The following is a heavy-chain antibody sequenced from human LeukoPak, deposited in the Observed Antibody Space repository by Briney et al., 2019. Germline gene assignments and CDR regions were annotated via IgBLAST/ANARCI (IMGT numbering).Heavy chain of an antibody. CDR3: TRAFYGDYYFDY. Sequence: PGGSLRLSCAASGFTFSSYWMSWVRQAPGKGLEWVANIKQDGSEKYYVDSVKGRFTISRDNAKNSPYLQMNSLRAEDTAVYYCTRAFYGDYYFDYWGQGTLVTVSS. CDR2: IKQDGSEK. D-gene: IGHD4-17*01. V-gene: IGHV3-7*03. J-gene: IGHJ4*02. CDR1: GFTFSSYW.